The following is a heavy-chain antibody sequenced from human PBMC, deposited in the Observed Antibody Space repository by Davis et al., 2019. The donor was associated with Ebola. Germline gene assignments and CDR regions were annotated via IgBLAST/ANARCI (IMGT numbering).Heavy chain of an antibody. CDR2: IYYSGST. D-gene: IGHD4-17*01. CDR3: ASKAYGDYGWYFDL. CDR1: GGSISSSSYY. Sequence: MPSETLSLTCTVSGGSISSSSYYWGWIRQPPGKGLEWIGSIYYSGSTYYNPSLKSRVTISVDKSKNQFSLKLSSVTAADTAVYYCASKAYGDYGWYFDLWGRGTLVTVSS. J-gene: IGHJ2*01. V-gene: IGHV4-39*07.